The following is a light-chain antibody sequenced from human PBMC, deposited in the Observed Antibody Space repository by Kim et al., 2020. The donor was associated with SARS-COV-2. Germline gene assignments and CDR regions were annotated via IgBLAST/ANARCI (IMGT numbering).Light chain of an antibody. J-gene: IGKJ1*01. CDR1: QSLLHSNGYNY. CDR2: MGS. CDR3: MQSLQAPT. V-gene: IGKV2-28*01. Sequence: DIVMTQSPLSLPVTPGEPASISCRSSQSLLHSNGYNYLGWYLQKPGQSPQLLIYMGSNRASGVPDRFSGSGSGTDFTLKISRVEAEDVGVYYCMQSLQAPTFGQGTKLEI.